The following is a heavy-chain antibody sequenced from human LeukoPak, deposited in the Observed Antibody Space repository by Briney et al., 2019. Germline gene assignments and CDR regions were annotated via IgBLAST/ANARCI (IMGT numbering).Heavy chain of an antibody. CDR3: AREYSSSSGRAFDI. V-gene: IGHV3-48*01. Sequence: TGGSPRLSCAASGFTFSSYSMNWVRQAPGKGLEWLSYISSSASTIYYGDSVRGRATISRDNAKNSLYLQMNSLRAEDTAVYYCAREYSSSSGRAFDIWGQGTMVTVSS. CDR2: ISSSASTI. J-gene: IGHJ3*02. D-gene: IGHD6-6*01. CDR1: GFTFSSYS.